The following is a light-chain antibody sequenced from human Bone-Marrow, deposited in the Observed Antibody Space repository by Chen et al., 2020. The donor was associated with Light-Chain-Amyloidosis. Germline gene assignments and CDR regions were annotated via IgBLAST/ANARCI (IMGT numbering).Light chain of an antibody. CDR3: QQYYSTLYT. CDR1: QSVLYSSNNKNY. V-gene: IGKV4-1*01. Sequence: DILMTQSPDSLAVSLCERATINCKSSQSVLYSSNNKNYLAWYQQKPGQPPKLLIYWASTRESGVPDRFSGSGSGTDFTLTISSLQAEDVAVYYCQQYYSTLYTFGQGTKLEIK. CDR2: WAS. J-gene: IGKJ2*01.